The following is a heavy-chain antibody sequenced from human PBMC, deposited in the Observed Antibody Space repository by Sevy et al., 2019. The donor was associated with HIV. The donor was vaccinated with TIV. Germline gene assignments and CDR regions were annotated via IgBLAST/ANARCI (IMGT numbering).Heavy chain of an antibody. Sequence: GGSLRLSCAASGFTFSTYGMHGVRQAPGKGLEWGAVIWDEGINKYYSDSVKGEFTISRDNSKNTLYLQMNSLRAEDTAVYYCARDKLPPVMVTMVRRALSYYFDYWGPGTLVTLSP. CDR3: ARDKLPPVMVTMVRRALSYYFDY. CDR1: GFTFSTYG. V-gene: IGHV3-33*01. CDR2: IWDEGINK. D-gene: IGHD3-10*01. J-gene: IGHJ4*02.